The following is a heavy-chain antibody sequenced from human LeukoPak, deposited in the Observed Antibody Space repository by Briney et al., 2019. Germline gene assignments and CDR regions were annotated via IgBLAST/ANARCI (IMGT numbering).Heavy chain of an antibody. Sequence: IXGIVHPISYADSVHPRFPISRDNSHKPLYLQMLSLRAEDTAIYYCAKTYYYDTTGSHYLDNWGQGTLVTVSS. CDR2: IXGIVHPI. CDR3: AKTYYYDTTGSHYLDN. V-gene: IGHV3-23*01. J-gene: IGHJ4*02. D-gene: IGHD3-22*01.